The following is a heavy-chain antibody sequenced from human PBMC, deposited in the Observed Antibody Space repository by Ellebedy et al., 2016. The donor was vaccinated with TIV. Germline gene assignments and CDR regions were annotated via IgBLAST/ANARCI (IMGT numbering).Heavy chain of an antibody. Sequence: ASVKVSXXASGYSFTGYYIHWVRQAPGQGLEWMGIVNPDDHTTSYAQKLQGRVTMTSDTSTNTVYMELSSLRSEDTAVYYCARDVGGVDDYNHGMDVWGQGTTVTVSS. CDR3: ARDVGGVDDYNHGMDV. CDR2: VNPDDHTT. J-gene: IGHJ6*02. D-gene: IGHD3-3*01. CDR1: GYSFTGYY. V-gene: IGHV1-46*04.